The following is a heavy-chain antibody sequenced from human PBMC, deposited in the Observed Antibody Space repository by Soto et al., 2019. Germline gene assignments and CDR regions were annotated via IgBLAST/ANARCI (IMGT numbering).Heavy chain of an antibody. CDR2: ISSSSSTI. Sequence: AASLRLAGAASGFAFSSCSMNWVRQAPGKGLEWVSYISSSSSTIYYADSVKGRFTISRDNAKNSLYLQMNSLRDEDTAVYYCAREEDIVVDNYYFDYWGQGTLVTVSS. J-gene: IGHJ4*02. V-gene: IGHV3-48*02. D-gene: IGHD2-2*01. CDR1: GFAFSSCS. CDR3: AREEDIVVDNYYFDY.